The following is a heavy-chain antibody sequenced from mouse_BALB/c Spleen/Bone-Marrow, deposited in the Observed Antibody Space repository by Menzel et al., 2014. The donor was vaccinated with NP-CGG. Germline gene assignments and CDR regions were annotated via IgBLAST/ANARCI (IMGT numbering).Heavy chain of an antibody. D-gene: IGHD4-1*01. CDR1: GYTFTSYW. V-gene: IGHV1S81*02. J-gene: IGHJ2*01. CDR3: ARELGRGYFFYY. CDR2: INPSNGRT. Sequence: VQLQQSGAELVKPGASVKLSCKASGYTFTSYWLHWVKQRPGQGLEWIGEINPSNGRTNYNEQFKVKATLTVDTSASTAYVDLSSLTSEDSAVYYCARELGRGYFFYYWGQGTTLTVSS.